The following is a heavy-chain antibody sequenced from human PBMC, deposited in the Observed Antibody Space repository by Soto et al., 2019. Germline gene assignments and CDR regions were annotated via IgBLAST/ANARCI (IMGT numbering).Heavy chain of an antibody. CDR3: ARSPEATVTAFDY. V-gene: IGHV4-31*03. Sequence: QVQLQESGPGLVKPSQTLSLTCTVSGGSISSGGYYWSWIRQHPGKGLEWMGYIYYSGSTYYNPSLTSRVTISVDTSKNQFSLKLSSVTAADTAVYYCARSPEATVTAFDYWGQGTLVTVSS. CDR1: GGSISSGGYY. D-gene: IGHD4-17*01. CDR2: IYYSGST. J-gene: IGHJ4*02.